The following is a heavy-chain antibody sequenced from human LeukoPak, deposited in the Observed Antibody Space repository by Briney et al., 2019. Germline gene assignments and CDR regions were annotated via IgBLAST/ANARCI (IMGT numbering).Heavy chain of an antibody. J-gene: IGHJ3*02. V-gene: IGHV3-23*01. CDR3: AKDRRYNWNDGNAFDI. CDR2: IRAAGTST. D-gene: IGHD1-20*01. CDR1: GFTFSSYA. Sequence: GGSLRPSCAASGFTFSSYAMSWVRQAPGKGLEWVSAIRAAGTSTYYADSVRGRFTISRDNSKNTLYLQMDSLRAEDTAVYFCAKDRRYNWNDGNAFDIWGQGTMVTVSS.